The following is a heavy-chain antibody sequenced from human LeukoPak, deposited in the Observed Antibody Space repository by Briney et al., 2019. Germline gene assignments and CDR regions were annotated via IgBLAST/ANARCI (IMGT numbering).Heavy chain of an antibody. J-gene: IGHJ4*02. V-gene: IGHV4-59*08. CDR1: GSSISSYY. CDR3: ARHALGSSSWYSFDY. CDR2: MYYSGST. Sequence: KPSETLSLTCTVSGSSISSYYWSWIRQPPGKGLEWIGYMYYSGSTKYNPSLKSRVTISEDTSKNQFSLKLSSVTAADTAVFYCARHALGSSSWYSFDYWGQGTLVTVSS. D-gene: IGHD6-13*01.